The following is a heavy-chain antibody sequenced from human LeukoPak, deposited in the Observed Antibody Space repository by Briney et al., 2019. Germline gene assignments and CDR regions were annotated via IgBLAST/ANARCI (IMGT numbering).Heavy chain of an antibody. Sequence: SPTLSLTCTVSGGSISSSSYYWDWIRQPPGKGLEWIGGIYYSGSTYYNPSLKSRGTISVDTSKNQFSLKLSSVTAAATAVYYCARSFPKRTGTLCWFDPWGQGTLVTASS. CDR1: GGSISSSSYY. CDR3: ARSFPKRTGTLCWFDP. D-gene: IGHD1-7*01. V-gene: IGHV4-39*07. CDR2: IYYSGST. J-gene: IGHJ5*02.